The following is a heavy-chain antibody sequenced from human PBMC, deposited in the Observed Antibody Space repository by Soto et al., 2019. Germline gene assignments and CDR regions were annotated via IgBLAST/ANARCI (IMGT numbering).Heavy chain of an antibody. CDR2: ISYDGSNK. CDR3: AKDRSVYMTTVVTPYWDY. D-gene: IGHD4-17*01. CDR1: GFTFSSYG. J-gene: IGHJ4*02. V-gene: IGHV3-30*18. Sequence: QVQLVESGGGVVQPGRSLRLSCAASGFTFSSYGMHWVRQAPGKGLEWVAVISYDGSNKYYADSVKGRFTISRDNSKNTXSLQMNSLRAEDTAVYYCAKDRSVYMTTVVTPYWDYWGQGTLVTVSS.